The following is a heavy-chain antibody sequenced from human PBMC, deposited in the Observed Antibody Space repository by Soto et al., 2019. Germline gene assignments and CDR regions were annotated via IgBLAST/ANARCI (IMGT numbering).Heavy chain of an antibody. CDR1: GGSISIYY. CDR2: IYYSGST. J-gene: IGHJ4*02. V-gene: IGHV4-59*01. D-gene: IGHD3-3*01. Sequence: SETLSLTCTVSGGSISIYYWSWIRQPPGKGLEWIGYIYYSGSTNYNPSLKSRVTISVDTSKNQFSLKLSSVTAADTAVYYCARVSYDFWSGSRSGYYFDYWGQGTLVTVS. CDR3: ARVSYDFWSGSRSGYYFDY.